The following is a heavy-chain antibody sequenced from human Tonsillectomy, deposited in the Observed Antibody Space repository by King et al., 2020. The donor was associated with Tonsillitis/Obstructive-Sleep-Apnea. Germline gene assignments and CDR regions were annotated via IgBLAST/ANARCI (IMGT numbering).Heavy chain of an antibody. CDR1: GFTFRRYG. CDR3: AREYSSGWSGFLWYFDL. Sequence: VQLVESGGGVVQPWRSLRLSCAASGFTFRRYGMHWVRQAPGKGLEWVAVIWYDGSNKYYADSLKGRFTISRDNSKNTLYLQMNSLRAEDTAVYYCAREYSSGWSGFLWYFDLWGRGTLVTVSS. V-gene: IGHV3-33*01. D-gene: IGHD6-19*01. CDR2: IWYDGSNK. J-gene: IGHJ2*01.